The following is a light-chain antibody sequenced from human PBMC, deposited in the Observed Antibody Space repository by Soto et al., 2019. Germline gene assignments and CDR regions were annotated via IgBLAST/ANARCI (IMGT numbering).Light chain of an antibody. V-gene: IGKV1-5*01. J-gene: IGKJ2*01. CDR2: DAS. Sequence: DIQMTQSPSTLSASVGDRVTITCRASQNIRTWLAWYQQKPGQPPRLLISDASSLHSGVPSRFSGSGSGTEFTLTISSLHPDDFATYYCQETNYHTFGQGTKLEIK. CDR3: QETNYHT. CDR1: QNIRTW.